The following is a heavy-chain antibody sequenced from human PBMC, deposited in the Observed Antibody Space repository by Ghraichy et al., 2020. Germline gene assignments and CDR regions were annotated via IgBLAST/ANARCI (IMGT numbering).Heavy chain of an antibody. V-gene: IGHV1-69*01. Sequence: KVSCKASGGTFSSYAISWVRQAPGQGLEWMGGIIPIFGTANYAQKFQGRVTITADESTSTAYMELSSLRSEDTAVYYCARGGTGYYVSSGYLNTPLGYWGQGTLVTVSS. CDR1: GGTFSSYA. CDR2: IIPIFGTA. CDR3: ARGGTGYYVSSGYLNTPLGY. J-gene: IGHJ4*02. D-gene: IGHD3-22*01.